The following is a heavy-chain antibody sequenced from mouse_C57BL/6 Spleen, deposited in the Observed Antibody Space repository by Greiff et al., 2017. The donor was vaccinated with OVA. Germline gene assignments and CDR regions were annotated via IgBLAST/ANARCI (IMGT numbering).Heavy chain of an antibody. D-gene: IGHD2-4*01. Sequence: VQLQQPGAELVRPGSSVKLSCKASGYTFTSYWMDWVKQRPGQGLEWIGNIYPSDSETHYNQKFKDKATLTVDKSSSTAYMQLSSLTSEDSAVYYCARSGDYDVDAMDYWGQGTSVTVSS. J-gene: IGHJ4*01. CDR3: ARSGDYDVDAMDY. CDR1: GYTFTSYW. V-gene: IGHV1-61*01. CDR2: IYPSDSET.